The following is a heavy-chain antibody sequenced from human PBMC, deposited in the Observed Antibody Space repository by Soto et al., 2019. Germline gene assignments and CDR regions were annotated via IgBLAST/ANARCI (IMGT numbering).Heavy chain of an antibody. D-gene: IGHD3-3*01. CDR2: ISAYNGNT. CDR1: GYTFTSYG. J-gene: IGHJ3*02. Sequence: ASVKVSCKASGYTFTSYGISWVRQAPGQGLEWMGWISAYNGNTNYAQKLQGRVTMTTDTSASTAYMELRSLRSDDTAVYYCAREPMRVVPPVSFDIWGQGTMVTVSS. V-gene: IGHV1-18*01. CDR3: AREPMRVVPPVSFDI.